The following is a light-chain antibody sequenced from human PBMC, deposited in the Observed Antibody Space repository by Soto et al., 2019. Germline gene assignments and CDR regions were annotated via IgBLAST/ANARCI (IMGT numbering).Light chain of an antibody. CDR3: QTWGTGIVV. J-gene: IGLJ2*01. V-gene: IGLV4-69*01. CDR2: VNSDGSH. Sequence: VLTQSPSASASLGASVKLTCTLNSGHSSYAIAWHQQQPEKGPRYLMKVNSDGSHSKGDGIPDRFSGSSSGAERYLTISGLQSEDEADYYCQTWGTGIVVFGGGTKVTFL. CDR1: SGHSSYA.